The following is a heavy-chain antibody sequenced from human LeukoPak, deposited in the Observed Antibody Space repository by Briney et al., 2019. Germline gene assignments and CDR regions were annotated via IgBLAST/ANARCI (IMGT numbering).Heavy chain of an antibody. CDR1: GGSISSYY. D-gene: IGHD3-10*01. V-gene: IGHV4-4*07. Sequence: MSSETLSLTCTVSGGSISSYYWSWIRQPAGKGLEWIGRIYTSGSTNYNPSLKSRVTISVDTSKNQFSLKLSSVTAADTAVYYCARHDPPLLWFGDRSGYFDYWGQGTLVTVSS. J-gene: IGHJ4*02. CDR3: ARHDPPLLWFGDRSGYFDY. CDR2: IYTSGST.